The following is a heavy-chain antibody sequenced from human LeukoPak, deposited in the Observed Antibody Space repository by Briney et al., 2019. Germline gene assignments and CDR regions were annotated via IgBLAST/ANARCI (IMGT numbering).Heavy chain of an antibody. V-gene: IGHV3-66*01. CDR1: GFTVSSNY. CDR3: ARGYYGQYYYDSSGYELDY. D-gene: IGHD3-22*01. J-gene: IGHJ4*02. CDR2: IYSGGST. Sequence: GGSLRLSCAASGFTVSSNYMSWVRQAPGKGLEWVSVIYSGGSTYYADSVKGRFTISRDNTKNTLYLQMNSLRAEDTAVYYCARGYYGQYYYDSSGYELDYWGQGTLVTVSS.